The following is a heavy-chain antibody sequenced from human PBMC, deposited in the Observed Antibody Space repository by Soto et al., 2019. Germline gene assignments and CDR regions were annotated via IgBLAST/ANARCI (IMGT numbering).Heavy chain of an antibody. CDR3: ARNLFGVIIMGDY. J-gene: IGHJ4*02. D-gene: IGHD3-3*01. V-gene: IGHV1-18*04. CDR2: ISTYSGNT. CDR1: GYTFTSYG. Sequence: SVKVSCKASGYTFTSYGISWVRQAPGQGLEWMGWISTYSGNTDYAQKFQGRITMTTDTSADTVYMELRSLRSDDTAVYFCARNLFGVIIMGDYWGQGTLVTVSS.